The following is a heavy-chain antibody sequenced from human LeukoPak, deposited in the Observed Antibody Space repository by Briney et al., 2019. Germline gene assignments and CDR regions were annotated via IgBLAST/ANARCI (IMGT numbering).Heavy chain of an antibody. CDR2: IKSDGSTT. CDR1: GFTFSNYW. CDR3: ARDRSSFFDY. D-gene: IGHD6-6*01. Sequence: GGSLRLSCAASGFTFSNYWMHWVRQGPGKGLVWVSVIKSDGSTTRYADSVKGRFTISRDNAKNTLYLQMNSLRAEDTAVYYCARDRSSFFDYWGQGTLVTVSS. J-gene: IGHJ4*02. V-gene: IGHV3-74*01.